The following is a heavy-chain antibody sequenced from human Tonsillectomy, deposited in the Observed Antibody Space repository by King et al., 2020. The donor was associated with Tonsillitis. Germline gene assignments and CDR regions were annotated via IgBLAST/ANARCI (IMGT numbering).Heavy chain of an antibody. D-gene: IGHD2-2*02. V-gene: IGHV1-8*01. CDR1: GYTFNFYD. CDR2: MNPNSGNT. Sequence: QLVQSGAEVKKPGASVKVSCKASGYTFNFYDINWVRQATGQGLEWMGWMNPNSGNTGYARKFQGRVTMTRNTSISTAYMELSSLKSEDTAVYYCPRGALGYCSSTRCYSVDYWGQGTLVTVSS. CDR3: PRGALGYCSSTRCYSVDY. J-gene: IGHJ4*02.